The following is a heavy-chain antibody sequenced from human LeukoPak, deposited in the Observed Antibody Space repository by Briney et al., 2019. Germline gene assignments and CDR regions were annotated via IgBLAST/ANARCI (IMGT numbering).Heavy chain of an antibody. D-gene: IGHD5-12*01. V-gene: IGHV3-7*01. CDR2: IKQDGSEK. J-gene: IGHJ5*02. CDR3: ARRGYSGYAATYNWFDP. Sequence: GGSLRLSCAASGFTFSSYWMSWVRQAPGKGLEWVANIKQDGSEKYYVDSVKGRFTISRDNAKNSLYLQMNSLRAEDTAVYYCARRGYSGYAATYNWFDPWGQGTLVTVSS. CDR1: GFTFSSYW.